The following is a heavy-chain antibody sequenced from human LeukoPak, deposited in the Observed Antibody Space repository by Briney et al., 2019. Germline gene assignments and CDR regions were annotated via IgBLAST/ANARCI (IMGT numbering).Heavy chain of an antibody. V-gene: IGHV3-21*01. CDR2: ISSGSDYI. CDR1: RFTFSNYA. CDR3: ARDSGAAAGNSYGYGWRGVIDY. D-gene: IGHD5-18*01. Sequence: PGRSLRLSCAASRFTFSNYAMSWVRQAPGKGLEWVSSISSGSDYIYYADSIKGRFTISRDNAKNSLFLQMNSLRAEDTAVYYCARDSGAAAGNSYGYGWRGVIDYWGQGTLVTVSS. J-gene: IGHJ4*02.